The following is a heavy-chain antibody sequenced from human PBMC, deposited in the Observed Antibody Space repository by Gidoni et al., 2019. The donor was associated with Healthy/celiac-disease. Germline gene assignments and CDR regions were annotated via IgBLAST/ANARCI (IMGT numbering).Heavy chain of an antibody. V-gene: IGHV3-23*01. Sequence: EVQLLESGGGLVQPGGSLRLSCADSGFTFISYAMSWVRQAPGKGLEWVSAISGSGGSTYYADSVKGRFTISRDNSKNTRYLQMNSLRAEDTAVYYCAKDFVLGIRGGFDYWGQGTLVTVSS. CDR1: GFTFISYA. CDR2: ISGSGGST. CDR3: AKDFVLGIRGGFDY. J-gene: IGHJ4*02. D-gene: IGHD3-16*01.